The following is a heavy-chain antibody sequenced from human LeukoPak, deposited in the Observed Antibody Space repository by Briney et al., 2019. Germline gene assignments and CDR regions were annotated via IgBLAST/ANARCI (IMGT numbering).Heavy chain of an antibody. D-gene: IGHD3-22*01. CDR2: IYYSGST. CDR3: ARHLTTYYYDSSGSYP. Sequence: KTSETLSLTCTVSGGSISGSSYYWGWIRQPPGKGLEWIGTIYYSGSTYYNPSLKSRVTISVDTSKNQFSLKLSSVTAADTAVYYCARHLTTYYYDSSGSYPWGQGTLVTVSS. CDR1: GGSISGSSYY. J-gene: IGHJ4*02. V-gene: IGHV4-39*01.